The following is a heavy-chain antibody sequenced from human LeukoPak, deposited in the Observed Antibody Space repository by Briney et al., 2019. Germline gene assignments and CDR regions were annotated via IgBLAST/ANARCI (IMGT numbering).Heavy chain of an antibody. CDR3: ARDLPGEDDY. CDR2: INPNRGGT. Sequence: ASVKVSCKASGYTFTGYYMPWVRQAPGQGLEWMGRINPNRGGTNYAQKFQGRVTMTRDTSISTAYMELSRLRSDDTAVYYCARDLPGEDDYWGQGTLVTVSS. V-gene: IGHV1-2*06. D-gene: IGHD3-10*01. J-gene: IGHJ4*02. CDR1: GYTFTGYY.